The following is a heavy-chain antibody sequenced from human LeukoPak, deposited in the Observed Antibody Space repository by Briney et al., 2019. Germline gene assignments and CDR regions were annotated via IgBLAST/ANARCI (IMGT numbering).Heavy chain of an antibody. Sequence: SVKVSCKASGGTFSSYAISWVRQAPGQGLEWMGGIIPIFGTANYAQKFQGRVTITADESTGTAYMELSSLRSEDTAVYYCARGYDSSGYFTLDYWGQGTLVTVSS. CDR3: ARGYDSSGYFTLDY. CDR1: GGTFSSYA. J-gene: IGHJ4*02. V-gene: IGHV1-69*13. D-gene: IGHD3-22*01. CDR2: IIPIFGTA.